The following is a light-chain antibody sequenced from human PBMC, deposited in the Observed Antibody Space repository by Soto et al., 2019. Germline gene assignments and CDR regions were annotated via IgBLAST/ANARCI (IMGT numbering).Light chain of an antibody. CDR3: RSYTTSSEVV. V-gene: IGLV2-14*03. CDR2: DVR. Sequence: QSVLTQPASVSGSPGQSIKISCTGTSSDVGGFSYVSWYRQHPGSAPKVMIYDVRNRPSGVSNRFSGSKSGNTASLTISGLQAEDEAVYYCRSYTTSSEVVFGGGTKLTVL. CDR1: SSDVGGFSY. J-gene: IGLJ3*02.